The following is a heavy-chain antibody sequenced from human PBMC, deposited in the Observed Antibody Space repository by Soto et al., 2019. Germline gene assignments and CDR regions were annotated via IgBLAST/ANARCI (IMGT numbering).Heavy chain of an antibody. CDR2: IKQDGSET. J-gene: IGHJ4*02. D-gene: IGHD1-1*01. CDR3: ARDSGTSDY. CDR1: GFTFITYW. V-gene: IGHV3-7*01. Sequence: GVLRLSCAASGFTFITYWMSWVRQAPGKGLEWVANIKQDGSETYYVDSVKGRFTISRDNAKNSLFLQMNSLRAEDTAVYYCARDSGTSDYWGQGTLVTVSS.